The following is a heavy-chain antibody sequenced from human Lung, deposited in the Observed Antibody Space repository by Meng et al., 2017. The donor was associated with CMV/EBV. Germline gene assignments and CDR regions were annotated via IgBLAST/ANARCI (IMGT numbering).Heavy chain of an antibody. CDR1: GFTFSSYT. CDR3: ARAPGIGGSTGVY. Sequence: GGSLRLXXEVSGFTFSSYTMNWVRQAPGKGLEWVSSISGFSDYIHYADSVKGRFTISRDNAKNSLYLQMNSLRAEDTAVYYWARAPGIGGSTGVYWGQGTPVTVSS. CDR2: ISGFSDYI. V-gene: IGHV3-21*01. D-gene: IGHD1-26*01. J-gene: IGHJ1*01.